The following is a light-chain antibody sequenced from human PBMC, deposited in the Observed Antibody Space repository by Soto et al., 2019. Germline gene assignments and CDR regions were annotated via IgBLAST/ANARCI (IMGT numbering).Light chain of an antibody. Sequence: AIQMTQSPSSLSASVGDRVSITCRASQGIRNDLGWYQQKPGKAPQLLIYVASSLQSGVPSRFSGSGSGTDFTLTISSLQPEDFATYYCLQDYTYPRTFGQGTKVEIK. CDR3: LQDYTYPRT. V-gene: IGKV1-6*01. J-gene: IGKJ1*01. CDR2: VAS. CDR1: QGIRND.